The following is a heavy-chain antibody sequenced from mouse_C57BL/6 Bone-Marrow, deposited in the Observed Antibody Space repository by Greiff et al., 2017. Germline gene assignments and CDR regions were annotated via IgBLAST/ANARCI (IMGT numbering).Heavy chain of an antibody. J-gene: IGHJ4*01. CDR1: GFNIKNTY. CDR3: ARSNSNYDYAMDY. CDR2: IDPANGNT. Sequence: EVQLQQSVAELVRPGASVKLSCTASGFNIKNTYMHWVKQRPEQGLEWIGRIDPANGNTKYAPKLHGKATLTADTSSNTAYLQLSSLTSADTAIYSYARSNSNYDYAMDYWGQGTAVTVSS. D-gene: IGHD2-5*01. V-gene: IGHV14-3*01.